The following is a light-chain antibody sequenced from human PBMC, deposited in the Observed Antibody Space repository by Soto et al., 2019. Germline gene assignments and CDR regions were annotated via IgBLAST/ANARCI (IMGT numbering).Light chain of an antibody. J-gene: IGKJ2*01. CDR1: QGISTY. Sequence: DIQLPQSPSFLSASVGDRVTITCRASQGISTYLAWYQQKPVKAPKLLIYGASTLQSGVPSRFSGSGSGTEFTLTISSLQPEDFGTYYCQQLNSYWYTFGQGTKLEI. V-gene: IGKV1-9*01. CDR2: GAS. CDR3: QQLNSYWYT.